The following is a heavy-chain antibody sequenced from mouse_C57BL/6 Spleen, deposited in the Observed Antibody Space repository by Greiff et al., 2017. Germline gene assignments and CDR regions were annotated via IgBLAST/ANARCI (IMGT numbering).Heavy chain of an antibody. Sequence: QVQLQQSGAELVRPGASVTLSCKASGYTFTGYWMHWVKQRPIHGLEWIGNIDPSNGGTAYNQKFKGKATLTADKSSSTAYMQLSRLTSEDSVVYCCARDGDYDGMDYWGQGTSVTVSS. V-gene: IGHV1-52*01. D-gene: IGHD2-13*01. CDR1: GYTFTGYW. CDR2: IDPSNGGT. J-gene: IGHJ4*01. CDR3: ARDGDYDGMDY.